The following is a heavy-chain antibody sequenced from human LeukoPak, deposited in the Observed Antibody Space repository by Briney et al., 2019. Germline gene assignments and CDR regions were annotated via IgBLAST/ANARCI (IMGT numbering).Heavy chain of an antibody. CDR3: ARDRYCSGASCQPARLKLHY. J-gene: IGHJ4*02. CDR2: INGGNGNT. D-gene: IGHD2-15*01. V-gene: IGHV1-3*01. Sequence: ASVKVSCKGSGYVFVIYNIHWVRQAPGQRLEWMGWINGGNGNTKYSEKFQERGTITKDTSARTLYMELTLLTSEHPAVYYCARDRYCSGASCQPARLKLHYWRQGTSVTVSS. CDR1: GYVFVIYN.